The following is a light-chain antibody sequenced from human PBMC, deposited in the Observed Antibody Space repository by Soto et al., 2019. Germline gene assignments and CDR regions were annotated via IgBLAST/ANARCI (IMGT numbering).Light chain of an antibody. J-gene: IGLJ2*01. CDR3: CSYAGSSTVV. CDR1: SSDVGSYGL. Sequence: QSALTQPASVSGSPGQSITISCTGTSSDVGSYGLVSWYQQHPGKAPQLIIYEGSKRPSGVSNRFSGSKSGNTASLTISGLQAEDEADYYCCSYAGSSTVVFGGGTKLTVL. CDR2: EGS. V-gene: IGLV2-23*01.